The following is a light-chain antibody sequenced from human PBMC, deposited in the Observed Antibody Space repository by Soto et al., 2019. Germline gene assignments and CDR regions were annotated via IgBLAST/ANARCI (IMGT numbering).Light chain of an antibody. Sequence: ENVLTQSPGTLSLSPGERATLSCRASQSVSSSYLAWYQQKPGQAPRLLIYGASSRATGIPDRFSGSGSGTDFTLTISRLEPEDFAVYYCQQYGSSVLTFGGG. V-gene: IGKV3-20*01. J-gene: IGKJ4*01. CDR1: QSVSSSY. CDR3: QQYGSSVLT. CDR2: GAS.